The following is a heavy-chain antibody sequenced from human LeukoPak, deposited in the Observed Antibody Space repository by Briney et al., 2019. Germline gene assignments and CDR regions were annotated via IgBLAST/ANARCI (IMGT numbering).Heavy chain of an antibody. D-gene: IGHD6-6*01. CDR3: AKGAKYSSSSGQMDY. CDR1: GFTFSSYG. CDR2: ISYDGSNK. Sequence: PGGSLRLSCAASGFTFSSYGMHWVRQAPGKGLEWVAVISYDGSNKYYADSVKGRFTISRDNSKNTLYLQMSSLRAEDTAVYYCAKGAKYSSSSGQMDYWGQGTLVTVSS. V-gene: IGHV3-30*18. J-gene: IGHJ4*02.